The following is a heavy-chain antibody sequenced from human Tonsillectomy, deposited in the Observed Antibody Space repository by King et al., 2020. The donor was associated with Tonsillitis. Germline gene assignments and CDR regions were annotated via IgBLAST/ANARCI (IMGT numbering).Heavy chain of an antibody. CDR1: GYTFISYG. V-gene: IGHV1-18*04. D-gene: IGHD6-19*01. CDR3: ARGXXSVVGTGCDY. Sequence: QLVQSGAEVKKPGASVKVSCKASGYTFISYGITWVRQAPGQGLEWMGWIXVYNGNTNYAQKXQXRVTMTTDTSTSXAXMELRSLRSDDTAVYYCARGXXSVVGTGCDYWGXXTLVTVSP. CDR2: IXVYNGNT. J-gene: IGHJ4*01.